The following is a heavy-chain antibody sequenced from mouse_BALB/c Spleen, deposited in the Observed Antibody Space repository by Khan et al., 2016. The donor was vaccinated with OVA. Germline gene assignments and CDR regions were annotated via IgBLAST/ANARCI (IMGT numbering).Heavy chain of an antibody. CDR1: GFNIKDTY. CDR3: FRPSYDPRNFDV. CDR2: ITPANGNT. J-gene: IGHJ1*01. V-gene: IGHV14-3*02. D-gene: IGHD2-3*01. Sequence: EVQLQESGAELVKPGASVKLSCTASGFNIKDTYIHWVKQRPKQGLEWIGRITPANGNTEYDPKFQGKATMRADTSSNTAYLQLSSLTSGDTAVYYCFRPSYDPRNFDVWGAGTTVTVSS.